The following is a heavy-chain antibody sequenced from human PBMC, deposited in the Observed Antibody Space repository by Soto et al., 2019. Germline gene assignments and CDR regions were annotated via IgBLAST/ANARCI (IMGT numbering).Heavy chain of an antibody. Sequence: SETLSLTCAVYGGSFSGYYWSWIRQPPWKGLEWIGEINHSGSTNYNPSLKSRVTISVDTSKNQFSLKLSSVTAADTAVYYCARGGRVKNMIVVVISQRPFDYWGQGTLVTVSS. CDR2: INHSGST. V-gene: IGHV4-34*01. CDR3: ARGGRVKNMIVVVISQRPFDY. CDR1: GGSFSGYY. D-gene: IGHD3-22*01. J-gene: IGHJ4*02.